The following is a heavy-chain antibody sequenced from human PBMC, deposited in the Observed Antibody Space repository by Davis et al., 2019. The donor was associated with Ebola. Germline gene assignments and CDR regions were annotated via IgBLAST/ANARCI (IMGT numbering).Heavy chain of an antibody. Sequence: PGGSLRLSCALYGGSFSDYSWSLIRQSPGKGLEWIGAIDHKGKTYYNPSLKSRVTISKDTSRNYFSLQLRSVSAADTAVYYCASPHQIRGKDFFDLWGQGTLVTVSS. CDR2: IDHKGKT. CDR1: GGSFSDYS. CDR3: ASPHQIRGKDFFDL. D-gene: IGHD2-2*01. V-gene: IGHV4-34*01. J-gene: IGHJ4*02.